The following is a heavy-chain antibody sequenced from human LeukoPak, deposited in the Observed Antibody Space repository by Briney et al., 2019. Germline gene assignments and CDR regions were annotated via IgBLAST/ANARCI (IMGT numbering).Heavy chain of an antibody. J-gene: IGHJ4*02. V-gene: IGHV4-39*01. Sequence: KPSETLSLTCTFSSGSVNSGSYYWNWIRHPPGKGLERIGYIYYSGSTYYNPSLKSRVTISVDTSKNHFSLKLSSVTAADTAVYYCARQGYSSSWYYFDYWGQGTLVTVSS. D-gene: IGHD6-13*01. CDR1: SGSVNSGSYY. CDR2: IYYSGST. CDR3: ARQGYSSSWYYFDY.